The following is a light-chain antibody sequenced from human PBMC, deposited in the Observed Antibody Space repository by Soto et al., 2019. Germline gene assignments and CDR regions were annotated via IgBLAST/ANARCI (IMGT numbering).Light chain of an antibody. Sequence: QAVVTQEPSLTVSPGGTVTLTCASSTGAVTSNHYPTWLQQKPGQAPRALIYSTGNKHSWTPARFSGSLLGGRAALTLSGVQPEDDADYSCLLHYGGAQLWMFGGGTKVTVL. CDR3: LLHYGGAQLWM. J-gene: IGLJ3*02. V-gene: IGLV7-43*01. CDR1: TGAVTSNHY. CDR2: STG.